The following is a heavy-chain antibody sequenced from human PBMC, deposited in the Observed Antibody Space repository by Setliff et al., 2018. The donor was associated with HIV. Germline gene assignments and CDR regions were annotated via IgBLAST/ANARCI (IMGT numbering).Heavy chain of an antibody. D-gene: IGHD1-26*01. CDR1: GGSISSHY. CDR3: ARDGEGASAPDH. Sequence: LSLTCTVSGGSISSHYWSWIRQPPGKGLEWIGSIYYSGSTNYNPSLRSRVTISVDTSKNQFSLKLGSVTAADTAVYYCARDGEGASAPDHWGQGTLVTVSS. J-gene: IGHJ5*02. V-gene: IGHV4-59*11. CDR2: IYYSGST.